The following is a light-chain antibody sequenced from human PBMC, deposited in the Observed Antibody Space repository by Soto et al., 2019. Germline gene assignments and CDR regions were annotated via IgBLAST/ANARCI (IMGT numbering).Light chain of an antibody. V-gene: IGLV2-18*02. CDR2: EAS. CDR3: QSYDSSLSGNYV. Sequence: QSVLTQPPSVSGSPGQSVTISCTGTSTDFVSYNRVSWYQQPPGTAPKLIIYEASNRPSGVPDRFSGSKSGNTASLTISGLQAADEADYYCQSYDSSLSGNYVFGTGTKLTVL. CDR1: STDFVSYNR. J-gene: IGLJ1*01.